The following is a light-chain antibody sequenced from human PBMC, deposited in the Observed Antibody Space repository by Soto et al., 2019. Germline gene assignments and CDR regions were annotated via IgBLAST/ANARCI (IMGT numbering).Light chain of an antibody. CDR1: QSISSW. Sequence: DIQMTQSPSTLSASVGDRVTITCRASQSISSWLAWYQQKPGKAPKLLIYKASSLESGVPSRFSGSGSGTEFTLTISSLQPDDFVTYYCQQYYSYPTWTFGQGTKVEIK. J-gene: IGKJ1*01. CDR2: KAS. V-gene: IGKV1-5*03. CDR3: QQYYSYPTWT.